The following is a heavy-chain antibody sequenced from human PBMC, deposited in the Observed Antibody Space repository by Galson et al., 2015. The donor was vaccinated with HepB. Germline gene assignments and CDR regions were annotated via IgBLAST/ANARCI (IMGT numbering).Heavy chain of an antibody. CDR3: AKDIVLMVYEGGSSGGLVTDY. CDR2: ISGSGGST. V-gene: IGHV3-23*01. CDR1: GFTFSSYA. J-gene: IGHJ4*02. D-gene: IGHD2-8*01. Sequence: SLRLSCAASGFTFSSYAMSWVRQAPGIGLEWVSAISGSGGSTYYADSVKGRFTISRDNSKNTLYLQMNSLRAEDTAVYYCAKDIVLMVYEGGSSGGLVTDYWGQGTLVIVSS.